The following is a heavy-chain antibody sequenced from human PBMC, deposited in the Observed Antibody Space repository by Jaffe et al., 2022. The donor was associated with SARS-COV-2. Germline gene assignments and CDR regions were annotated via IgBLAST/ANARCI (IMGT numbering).Heavy chain of an antibody. J-gene: IGHJ6*02. D-gene: IGHD2-15*01. Sequence: EVQLVESGGGLVQPGGSLRLSCAASGFTFSSYSMNWVRQAPGKGLEWVSYISSSSSTIYYADSVKGRFTISRDNAKNSLYLQMNSLRDEDTAVYYCARRSRGYCSGGSCPYYYYGMDVWGQGTTVTVSS. CDR2: ISSSSSTI. CDR3: ARRSRGYCSGGSCPYYYYGMDV. V-gene: IGHV3-48*02. CDR1: GFTFSSYS.